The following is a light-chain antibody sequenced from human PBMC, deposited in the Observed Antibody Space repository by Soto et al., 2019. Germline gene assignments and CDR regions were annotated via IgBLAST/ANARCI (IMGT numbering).Light chain of an antibody. CDR2: DVS. CDR3: SSYTTRSPL. CDR1: NSDVGGYNY. J-gene: IGLJ2*01. Sequence: QSALTQPASVSGSPGQSITISCTGTNSDVGGYNYVSWYQHHPGKAPKLMIYDVSNRPSGVCNRFSGSKSGNTASLTISGLQAEDEADYYCSSYTTRSPLFGGGTKLTVL. V-gene: IGLV2-14*03.